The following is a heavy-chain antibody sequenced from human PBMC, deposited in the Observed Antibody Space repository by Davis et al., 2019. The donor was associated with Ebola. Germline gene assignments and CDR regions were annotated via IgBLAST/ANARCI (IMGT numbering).Heavy chain of an antibody. CDR1: GFTFSSYG. CDR3: AKDLVGSYSGLPTGY. V-gene: IGHV3-33*06. D-gene: IGHD1-26*01. CDR2: IWYDGSNK. Sequence: GESLKISCAASGFTFSSYGMHWVRQAPGKGLEWVAVIWYDGSNKYYADSVKGRFTISRDNSKNTLYLQMNSLRAEDTAVYYCAKDLVGSYSGLPTGYWGQGTLVTVSS. J-gene: IGHJ4*02.